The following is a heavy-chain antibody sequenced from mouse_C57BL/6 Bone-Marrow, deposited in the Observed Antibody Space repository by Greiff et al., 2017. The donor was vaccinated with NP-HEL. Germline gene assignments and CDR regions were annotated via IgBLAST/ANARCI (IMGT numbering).Heavy chain of an antibody. CDR1: GFTFSDAW. CDR2: IRNKANTHAT. J-gene: IGHJ3*01. V-gene: IGHV6-6*01. Sequence: EVKVVESGGGLVQPGGSMKLSCAASGFTFSDAWMDWVRQSPEKGLEWVAEIRNKANTHATYYAESVKGRFTISRDDSKSSVYLQMNSLRAEDTGIYYCTRRGAWFAYWGQGTLVTVSA. CDR3: TRRGAWFAY.